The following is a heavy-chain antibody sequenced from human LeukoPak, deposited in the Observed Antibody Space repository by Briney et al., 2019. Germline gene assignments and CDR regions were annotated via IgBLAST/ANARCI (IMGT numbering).Heavy chain of an antibody. CDR3: ADNLSR. D-gene: IGHD1-1*01. CDR1: GFTLNTAS. V-gene: IGHV3-48*04. CDR2: IDRSSNTI. Sequence: GGSLRLSCAASGFTLNTASMNWVRQAPGKGLEWISYIDRSSNTINYADSVKGRFTISRDSAKNSLYLQMNSLRAEDTAVYFCADNLSRWGQGTLVTVSS. J-gene: IGHJ4*02.